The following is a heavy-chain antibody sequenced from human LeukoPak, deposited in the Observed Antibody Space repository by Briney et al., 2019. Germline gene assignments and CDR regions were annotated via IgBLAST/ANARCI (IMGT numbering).Heavy chain of an antibody. Sequence: SETLSLTCTVSGGSISSSGYYWCWIRQPPGKGLEWIGSIYYSGSTYYNPSLKSRVTISVDTSKNQFSLKLSSVTAADTAVYYCASSSYYDFWSGYYTDYYYYYGMDAWGQGTTVTVSS. CDR1: GGSISSSGYY. D-gene: IGHD3-3*01. CDR3: ASSSYYDFWSGYYTDYYYYYGMDA. V-gene: IGHV4-39*07. CDR2: IYYSGST. J-gene: IGHJ6*02.